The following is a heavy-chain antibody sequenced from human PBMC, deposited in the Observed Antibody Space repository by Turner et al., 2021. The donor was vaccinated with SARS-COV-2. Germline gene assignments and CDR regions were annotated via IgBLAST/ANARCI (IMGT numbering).Heavy chain of an antibody. V-gene: IGHV3-21*01. Sequence: EVQLVESGGGLVKPGGSLRLSCAASGFTFSSYTMNWVRQAPGKGLEWVSSSSSSSSYIYYADSVKGRFTISRDNAKNSLYLQMNSLRAEDTAVYYCARWGPNYYDSSGYYPDAFDIWGQGTMVTVSS. CDR1: GFTFSSYT. D-gene: IGHD3-22*01. J-gene: IGHJ3*02. CDR2: SSSSSSYI. CDR3: ARWGPNYYDSSGYYPDAFDI.